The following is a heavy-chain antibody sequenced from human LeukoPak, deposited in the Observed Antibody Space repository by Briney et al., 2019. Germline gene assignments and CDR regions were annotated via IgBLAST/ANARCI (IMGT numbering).Heavy chain of an antibody. J-gene: IGHJ3*02. D-gene: IGHD1-26*01. CDR3: ARESGNYYVSAFDI. V-gene: IGHV4-34*01. CDR2: INHSGST. CDR1: GGSFSGYY. Sequence: PSETLSLTCAVYGGSFSGYYWSWIRQPPGKGLEWIGEINHSGSTNYNPSLKSRVTISVDTSNNQFSLKLSSVTAADTAVYYCARESGNYYVSAFDIWGQGKMVTVSS.